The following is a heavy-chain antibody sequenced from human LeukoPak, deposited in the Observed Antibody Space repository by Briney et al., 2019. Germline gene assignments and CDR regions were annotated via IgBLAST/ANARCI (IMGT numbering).Heavy chain of an antibody. Sequence: GASVKVSCKASGYTFTSYGISWVRQAPGQGLEWMGWISAYNGNTNYAQKLQGRVTMTTDTSTSTAYMELRSLRSDDTAVYYCARDLRGLVRRRPNWFDPWGQGTLVTVSS. CDR2: ISAYNGNT. D-gene: IGHD6-6*01. J-gene: IGHJ5*02. CDR3: ARDLRGLVRRRPNWFDP. V-gene: IGHV1-18*01. CDR1: GYTFTSYG.